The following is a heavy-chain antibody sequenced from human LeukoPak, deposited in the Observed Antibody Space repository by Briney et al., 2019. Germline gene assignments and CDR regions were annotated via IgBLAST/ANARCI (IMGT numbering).Heavy chain of an antibody. V-gene: IGHV3-53*01. Sequence: PGGSLRLSCAASGFTVSNFYMTWVRQAPGKGLEWVSVIYSGGSTYYADSVKGRFTISRDNSKNTPSLQMSSLRAEDTAVYYCARVALYALDIWGQGTMVTVSS. J-gene: IGHJ3*02. CDR2: IYSGGST. CDR1: GFTVSNFY. D-gene: IGHD2-8*01. CDR3: ARVALYALDI.